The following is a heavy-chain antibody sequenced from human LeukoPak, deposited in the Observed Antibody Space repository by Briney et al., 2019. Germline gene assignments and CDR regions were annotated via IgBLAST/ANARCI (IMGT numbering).Heavy chain of an antibody. J-gene: IGHJ3*02. CDR2: IYYSGSA. CDR3: ARNSNYVHAFDI. Sequence: SETLSLTCTVSGGSISSGGYYWSWIRQHPGKGLGWIGYIYYSGSAYYNPSLKSRVTISVDTSKNQFSLKLSSVTAADTAVYYCARNSNYVHAFDIWGQGIMVTVSS. V-gene: IGHV4-31*03. D-gene: IGHD4-11*01. CDR1: GGSISSGGYY.